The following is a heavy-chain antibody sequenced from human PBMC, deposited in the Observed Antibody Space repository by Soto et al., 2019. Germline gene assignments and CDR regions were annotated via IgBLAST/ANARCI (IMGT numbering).Heavy chain of an antibody. CDR1: GYTFTGYY. V-gene: IGHV1-2*04. CDR3: ARANPPRFDYYDSSGYPWTFDY. CDR2: INPNSGGT. Sequence: ASVKVSCKASGYTFTGYYMHWVRQAPGQGLEWMGWINPNSGGTNYAQKFQGWVTMTRETSISTAYMELSRLRSDDTAGYYGARANPPRFDYYDSSGYPWTFDYWGQGTLVTVSS. J-gene: IGHJ4*02. D-gene: IGHD3-22*01.